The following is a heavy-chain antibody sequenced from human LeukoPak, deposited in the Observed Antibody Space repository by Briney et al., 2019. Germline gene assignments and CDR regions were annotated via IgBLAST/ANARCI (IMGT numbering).Heavy chain of an antibody. J-gene: IGHJ5*02. V-gene: IGHV3-7*04. Sequence: GGSLRLSCAASGFTFSNYWMSWVRQAPGKGLEWVAFIKEDGSEKYYVDSVKGRFTISRDNAKNSLYLQMNSLRAEDTAVYYCARDRSSSWYPEYWFDPWGQGTLVTVSS. CDR1: GFTFSNYW. CDR2: IKEDGSEK. CDR3: ARDRSSSWYPEYWFDP. D-gene: IGHD6-13*01.